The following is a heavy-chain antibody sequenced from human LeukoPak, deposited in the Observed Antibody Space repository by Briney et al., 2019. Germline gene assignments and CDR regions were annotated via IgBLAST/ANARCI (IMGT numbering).Heavy chain of an antibody. J-gene: IGHJ6*03. Sequence: GGSLRLSCAASGFTFSSYWMSWVRQAPGKGLEWVANIKQDGSEKYYVDSVKGRFTISRDNAKNSLYLQMNSLRAEDTAVYYCASSGRFGELSTYCYYMDVWGKGTTVTISS. V-gene: IGHV3-7*03. CDR2: IKQDGSEK. CDR1: GFTFSSYW. D-gene: IGHD3-10*01. CDR3: ASSGRFGELSTYCYYMDV.